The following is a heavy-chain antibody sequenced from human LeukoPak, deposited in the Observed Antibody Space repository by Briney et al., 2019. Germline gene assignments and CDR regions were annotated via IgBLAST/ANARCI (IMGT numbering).Heavy chain of an antibody. CDR3: ARVSSSISTPGGDC. D-gene: IGHD2-8*02. CDR1: GFTFGTYW. Sequence: GGSLRLSRAASGFTFGTYWMHWVRQAPGKGLVWVSRISPDGSTTSYADSVKGRFTISRDNAKGTLYLQMNSLRAEDTSVYYCARVSSSISTPGGDCWGQGTLVTVSS. V-gene: IGHV3-74*01. J-gene: IGHJ4*02. CDR2: ISPDGSTT.